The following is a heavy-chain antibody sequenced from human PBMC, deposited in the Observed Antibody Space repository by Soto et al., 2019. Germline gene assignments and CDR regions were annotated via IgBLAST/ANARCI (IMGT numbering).Heavy chain of an antibody. J-gene: IGHJ6*02. CDR1: GFSLNTGGLG. D-gene: IGHD2-21*02. Sequence: QITLKESGPPLVKPTQTLTLTCTFSGFSLNTGGLGVGWIRQPPGKALEWLALIYWDGDKRYSPSLQSRLSINKESSNNQVVLTMTIMDPVDTATYYAVHSRCAGDCLRSYSSNYYYGMDVWGQGNTVTVSS. V-gene: IGHV2-5*02. CDR3: VHSRCAGDCLRSYSSNYYYGMDV. CDR2: IYWDGDK.